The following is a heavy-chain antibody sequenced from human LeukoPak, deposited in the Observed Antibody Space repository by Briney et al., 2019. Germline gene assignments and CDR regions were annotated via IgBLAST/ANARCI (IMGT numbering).Heavy chain of an antibody. CDR3: ARAGYYYGSGSYYNTPHFDY. CDR1: GGSISSYY. V-gene: IGHV4-59*01. J-gene: IGHJ4*02. Sequence: SETLSLTCAVSGGSISSYYWSWIRQPPGKGLEYVGYIYYSGSTYYNPSLKSRVTISVDTSKNQFSLKLSSVTAADTAVYYCARAGYYYGSGSYYNTPHFDYWGQGTLVTVSS. CDR2: IYYSGST. D-gene: IGHD3-10*01.